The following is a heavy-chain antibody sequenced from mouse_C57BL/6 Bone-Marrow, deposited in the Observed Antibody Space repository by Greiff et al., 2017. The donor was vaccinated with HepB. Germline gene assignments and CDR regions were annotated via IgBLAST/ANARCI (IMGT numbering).Heavy chain of an antibody. CDR2: IDPEDGET. V-gene: IGHV14-2*01. CDR3: ARNDYGSLYDIDY. D-gene: IGHD1-1*01. J-gene: IGHJ2*01. CDR1: GFNIKDYY. Sequence: EVQLQQSGAELVKPGASVKLSCTASGFNIKDYYMHWVKQRTEQGLEWIGRIDPEDGETKYAPKFQGKATITGDTASNTDYLQLSSLTSEDTAVYYGARNDYGSLYDIDYWGQGTTLTVSS.